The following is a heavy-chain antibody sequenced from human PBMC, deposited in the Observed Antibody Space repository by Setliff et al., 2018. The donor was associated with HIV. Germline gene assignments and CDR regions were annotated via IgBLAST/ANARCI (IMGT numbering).Heavy chain of an antibody. CDR2: IYSGGST. J-gene: IGHJ4*02. Sequence: PSETLSLTCTVSGGSIGGYYWSWIRQPPGTGLEWLGCIYSGGSTNYNPSLERRLTITQHTSKNHFSLSLSSVTAADTAVYYCARQFWMRTTLYFDSLGPGTLVTVSS. CDR3: ARQFWMRTTLYFDS. V-gene: IGHV4-59*08. D-gene: IGHD1-1*01. CDR1: GGSIGGYY.